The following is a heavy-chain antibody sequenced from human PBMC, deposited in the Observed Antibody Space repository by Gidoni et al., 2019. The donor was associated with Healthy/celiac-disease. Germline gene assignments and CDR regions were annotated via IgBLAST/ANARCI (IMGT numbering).Heavy chain of an antibody. CDR3: ARGGQQDDY. V-gene: IGHV3-11*04. J-gene: IGHJ4*02. CDR1: GFTFSNYD. D-gene: IGHD6-13*01. Sequence: QVQLVESGGGLVKPGGSLRLACAASGFTFSNYDMSWCRQAPGKGLGWVSYISSSGSTIYYANSGKGRFTISRDNAKNSLCLQMNSLGAEDTAVYYCARGGQQDDYWGQGTLVTVSS. CDR2: ISSSGSTI.